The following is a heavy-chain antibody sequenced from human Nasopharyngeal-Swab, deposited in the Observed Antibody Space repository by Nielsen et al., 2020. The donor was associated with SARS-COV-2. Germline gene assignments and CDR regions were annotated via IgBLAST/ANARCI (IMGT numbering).Heavy chain of an antibody. CDR2: INNSGGGT. J-gene: IGHJ4*02. CDR1: GFTFNNYA. Sequence: GESLKISCAASGFTFNNYAMAWVRQAPGKGLEWVSGINNSGGGTYYADSVKGRFTISRDNSKNTLYLQMNSLTAEDTALYYCAKSPFPPSSRAIDCWGQGTLVTVSS. V-gene: IGHV3-23*01. D-gene: IGHD2-21*01. CDR3: AKSPFPPSSRAIDC.